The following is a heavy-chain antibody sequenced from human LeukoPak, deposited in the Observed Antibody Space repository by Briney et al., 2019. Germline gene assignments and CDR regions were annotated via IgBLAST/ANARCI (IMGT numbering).Heavy chain of an antibody. Sequence: YPSETLSLTCTVSGGSISSCYWSWIRQPPGKGLEWIGYIYHSGSTYYNPSLKSRVTISVDRSKNQFSLKLSSVTAADTAVYYCARAFRRSTYNWFDPWGQGTLVTVSS. CDR2: IYHSGST. V-gene: IGHV4-59*12. CDR3: ARAFRRSTYNWFDP. D-gene: IGHD2/OR15-2a*01. J-gene: IGHJ5*02. CDR1: GGSISSCY.